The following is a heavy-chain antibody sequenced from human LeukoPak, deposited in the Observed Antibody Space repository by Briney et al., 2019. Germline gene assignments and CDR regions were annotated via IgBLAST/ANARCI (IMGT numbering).Heavy chain of an antibody. CDR3: ARGLLRDGYTYTYSFDY. J-gene: IGHJ4*02. CDR2: VYMGGTI. Sequence: SGGSLRLSCAASGFTVSTNYMNWVRQAPGKGLEWVSVVYMGGTIYYADSVKGRFTISRDSTKNTIYLQMNNLRAEDTAVYYCARGLLRDGYTYTYSFDYWGQGALVTVSS. CDR1: GFTVSTNY. D-gene: IGHD5-18*01. V-gene: IGHV3-66*01.